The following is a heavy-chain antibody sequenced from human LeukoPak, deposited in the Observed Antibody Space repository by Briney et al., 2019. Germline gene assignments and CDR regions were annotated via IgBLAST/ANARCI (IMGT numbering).Heavy chain of an antibody. Sequence: SETLSLTCTVSGGSISSSSYYWGWIRQPPGKGLEWIGSIYYSGSTYYNPSLKSRVTISVDTSKNQFSLKLSSVTAADTAVYYCARGQRGSGSPEGTWGQGTLVTVSS. CDR2: IYYSGST. D-gene: IGHD3-10*01. CDR1: GGSISSSSYY. V-gene: IGHV4-39*01. J-gene: IGHJ4*02. CDR3: ARGQRGSGSPEGT.